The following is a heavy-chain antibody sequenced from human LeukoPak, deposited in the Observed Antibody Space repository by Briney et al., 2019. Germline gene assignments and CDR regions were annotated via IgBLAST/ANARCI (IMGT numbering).Heavy chain of an antibody. J-gene: IGHJ4*02. V-gene: IGHV3-53*01. CDR1: GFTVSSNY. D-gene: IGHD3-22*01. Sequence: PGGSLRLSCAASGFTVSSNYMSWVRQAPGKGLEWVSVIYSGVSTYYADSMRGRFTISRDNSKNTLYLQMNSLRAEDTAVYYCARASAKYYYDSSGYLFDYWGQGTLVTVSS. CDR2: IYSGVST. CDR3: ARASAKYYYDSSGYLFDY.